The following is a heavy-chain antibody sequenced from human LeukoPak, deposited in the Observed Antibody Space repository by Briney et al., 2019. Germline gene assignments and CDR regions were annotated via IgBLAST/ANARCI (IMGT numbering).Heavy chain of an antibody. CDR2: ISASGGST. V-gene: IGHV3-23*01. Sequence: GGSLRLSCAASGFTFDNYAMSWVRQAPGKGLEWVSSISASGGSTYYADSVKGRFTISRDNSNKILYLQMNSLGAEDTAVYYCAKCFSMIRGLRGTYYYYGMDVWGRGTTVTVSS. J-gene: IGHJ6*04. CDR3: AKCFSMIRGLRGTYYYYGMDV. D-gene: IGHD3-10*01. CDR1: GFTFDNYA.